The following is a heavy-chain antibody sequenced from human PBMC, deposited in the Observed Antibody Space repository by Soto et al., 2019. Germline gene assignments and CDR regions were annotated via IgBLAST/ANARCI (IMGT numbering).Heavy chain of an antibody. V-gene: IGHV4-4*07. CDR2: IYFSGST. D-gene: IGHD5-18*01. CDR1: YGSISSYY. Sequence: SETLSLTCTVSYGSISSYYWSWIRQPAGSGLEWIGRIYFSGSTNYNPSLKSRITMSVDTSKNQFSLNLTSVTADDTAVYYCAKGEQLWEPFDHWGQGTQVTVSS. J-gene: IGHJ4*02. CDR3: AKGEQLWEPFDH.